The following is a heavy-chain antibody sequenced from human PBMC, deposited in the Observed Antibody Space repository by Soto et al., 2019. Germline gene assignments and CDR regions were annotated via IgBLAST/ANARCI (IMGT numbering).Heavy chain of an antibody. Sequence: SETLSLTCAVYGGSFSGYYWSWIRQPPGKGLEWIGEINHSGSTNYNPSLKSRVTISVDTSKNQFSLKLSSVTAADTAVYYCARGLYSSSSWYYYYYGMDVWGQGTTVTVSS. CDR3: ARGLYSSSSWYYYYYGMDV. V-gene: IGHV4-34*01. CDR2: INHSGST. CDR1: GGSFSGYY. J-gene: IGHJ6*02. D-gene: IGHD6-6*01.